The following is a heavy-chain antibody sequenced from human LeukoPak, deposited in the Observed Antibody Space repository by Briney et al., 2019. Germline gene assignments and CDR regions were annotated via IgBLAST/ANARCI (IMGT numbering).Heavy chain of an antibody. V-gene: IGHV4-31*03. CDR2: IYYSGSP. CDR1: GGSISSGGYY. D-gene: IGHD2-2*01. Sequence: SETLSLTCSVSGGSISSGGYYWSWIRQHPLKGLESIGYIYYSGSPDYNPSLKSRITISIDTSKNQFSLKLSSVTAADTAIYYCAGARPAVSIWGQGTMVTVSS. CDR3: AGARPAVSI. J-gene: IGHJ3*02.